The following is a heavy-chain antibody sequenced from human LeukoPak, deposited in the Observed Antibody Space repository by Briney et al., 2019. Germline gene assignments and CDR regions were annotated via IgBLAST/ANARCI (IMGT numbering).Heavy chain of an antibody. J-gene: IGHJ4*02. V-gene: IGHV1-2*02. Sequence: ASVKVSCKASGYIFTGYYMHWVRQAPGQGLEWMGWINPNSGGPNYAQKSQGRVTLTRDTSISTAYMELSRLRSDDTAVYYCARGYYDFWSGNDNWGQGTLVTVSS. D-gene: IGHD3-3*01. CDR3: ARGYYDFWSGNDN. CDR2: INPNSGGP. CDR1: GYIFTGYY.